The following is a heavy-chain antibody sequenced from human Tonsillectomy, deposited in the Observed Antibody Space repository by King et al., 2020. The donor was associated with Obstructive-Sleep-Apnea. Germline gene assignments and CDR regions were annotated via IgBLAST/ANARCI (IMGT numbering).Heavy chain of an antibody. CDR1: GGSISSSHW. CDR3: ARSRAGILVY. D-gene: IGHD6-13*01. J-gene: IGHJ4*02. CDR2: IYHGGSTNYNPS. Sequence: VQLQESGPGLVKPSGTLSLTCAVSGGSISSSHWCNWVRQPPGKGLEWIGEIYHGGSTNYNPSNYNPSLKCRVTISVDKSKNQFSLKLSSVTAADTAVYYCARSRAGILVYWGQGILVTVSS. V-gene: IGHV4-4*02.